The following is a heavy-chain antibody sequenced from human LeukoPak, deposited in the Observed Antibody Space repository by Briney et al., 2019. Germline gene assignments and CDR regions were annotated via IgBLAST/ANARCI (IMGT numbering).Heavy chain of an antibody. J-gene: IGHJ4*02. D-gene: IGHD3-22*01. CDR1: GYSFTSYY. V-gene: IGHV1-46*01. CDR2: INPSDGST. CDR3: ARDLSGSYFFDY. Sequence: SSVNVSCKPSGYSFTSYYMHWLQQAPGQGLDWMEIINPSDGSTSYEPKFQGRVTMTRDTSKSPVYLELSSRSSDDQAGEYCARDLSGSYFFDYWGQGTLVTVSS.